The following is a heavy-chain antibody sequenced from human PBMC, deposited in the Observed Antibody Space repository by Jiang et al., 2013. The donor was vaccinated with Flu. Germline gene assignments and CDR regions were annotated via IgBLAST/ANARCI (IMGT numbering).Heavy chain of an antibody. CDR3: ARDRVNYYDSSGYYYYGMDV. D-gene: IGHD3-22*01. Sequence: SLTCTVSGGSISSGGYYWSWIRQHPGKGLEWIGYIYYSGSTYYNPSLKSRVTISVDTSKNQFSLKLSSVTAADTAVYYCARDRVNYYDSSGYYYYGMDVWGQGTTVTVSS. CDR1: GGSISSGGYY. J-gene: IGHJ6*02. CDR2: IYYSGST. V-gene: IGHV4-31*03.